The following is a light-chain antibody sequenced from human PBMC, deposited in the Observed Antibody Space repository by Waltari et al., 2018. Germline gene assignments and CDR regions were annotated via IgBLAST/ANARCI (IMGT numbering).Light chain of an antibody. Sequence: DIVMTQSPGSLAVSLGERAPITCQSSQSVLYNSNNKNYLAWFQQKPGQPPKLLIYWASTRESGVPDRFSGSGSGTDFTLTISSLQAEDVAVYYCQQYYTTPYTFGQGTKLEIK. CDR1: QSVLYNSNNKNY. V-gene: IGKV4-1*01. CDR3: QQYYTTPYT. J-gene: IGKJ2*01. CDR2: WAS.